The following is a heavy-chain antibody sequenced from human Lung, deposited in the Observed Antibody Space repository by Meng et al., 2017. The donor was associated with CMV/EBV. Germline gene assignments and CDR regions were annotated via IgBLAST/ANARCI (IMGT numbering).Heavy chain of an antibody. CDR3: ASVTGSSDSSGYYYYYGMDV. CDR1: GGSISSYY. Sequence: SXTLSLTCTVSGGSISSYYWSWIRQPPGKGLEWIGYIYYSGSTNYNPSLKSRVTISVDTSKNQFSLKLSSVTAADTAVYYCASVTGSSDSSGYYYYYGMDVWGQGTTVTVTS. V-gene: IGHV4-59*01. J-gene: IGHJ6*02. D-gene: IGHD3-22*01. CDR2: IYYSGST.